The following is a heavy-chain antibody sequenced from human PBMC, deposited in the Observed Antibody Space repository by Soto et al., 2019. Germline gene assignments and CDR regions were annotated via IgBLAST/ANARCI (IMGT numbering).Heavy chain of an antibody. CDR2: VYYSGST. V-gene: IGHV4-59*01. CDR3: ARERPEKYFDS. J-gene: IGHJ4*02. CDR1: GGTISSYY. Sequence: PSETLSLTCTVSGGTISSYYWSWIRQPPGKGLEWIGYVYYSGSTDYNPSLKSRVTISVDTSKNQFSLRLTSVTAADTAVYYCARERPEKYFDSWGQGTLVTVSS.